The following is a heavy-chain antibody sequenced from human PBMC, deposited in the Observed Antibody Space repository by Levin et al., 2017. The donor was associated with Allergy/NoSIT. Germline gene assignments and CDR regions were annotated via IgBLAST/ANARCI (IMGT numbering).Heavy chain of an antibody. CDR3: ARVRYCSSTSCYNGLDY. CDR1: GFTFSSYG. Sequence: SCAASGFTFSSYGMHWVRQAPGKGLEWVAVIWYDGSNKYYADSVKGRFTISRDNSKNTLYLQMNSLRAEDTAVYYCARVRYCSSTSCYNGLDYWGQGTLVTVSS. V-gene: IGHV3-33*01. J-gene: IGHJ4*02. CDR2: IWYDGSNK. D-gene: IGHD2-2*02.